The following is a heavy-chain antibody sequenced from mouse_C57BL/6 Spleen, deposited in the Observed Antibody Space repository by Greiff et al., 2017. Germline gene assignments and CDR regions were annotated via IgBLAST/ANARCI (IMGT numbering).Heavy chain of an antibody. J-gene: IGHJ2*01. CDR3: ARHWDDGYPDY. V-gene: IGHV5-6*01. Sequence: VHVKQSGGDLVKPGGSLKLSCAASGFTFSSYGMSWVRQTPDKRLEWVATISSGGSYTYYPDSVKGRFTISRDNAKNTLYLQMSSLKSEDTAMYYCARHWDDGYPDYWGQGTTLTVSS. CDR1: GFTFSSYG. D-gene: IGHD2-3*01. CDR2: ISSGGSYT.